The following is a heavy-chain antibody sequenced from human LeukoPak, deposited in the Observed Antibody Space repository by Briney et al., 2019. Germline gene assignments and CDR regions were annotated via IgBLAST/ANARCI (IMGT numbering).Heavy chain of an antibody. CDR1: GGTFSSYA. V-gene: IGHV1-69*05. Sequence: SVKVSCKASGGTFSSYAISWVRQAPGQGLEWMGEIIPIFGTANYAQKFQGRVTITTDESTSTAYMELSSLRSEDTAVYYCYHVDTAMVEYWGQGTLVTVTS. J-gene: IGHJ4*02. CDR3: YHVDTAMVEY. D-gene: IGHD5-18*01. CDR2: IIPIFGTA.